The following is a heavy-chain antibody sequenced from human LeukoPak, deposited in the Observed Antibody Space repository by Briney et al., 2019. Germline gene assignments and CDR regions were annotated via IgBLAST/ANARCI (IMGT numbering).Heavy chain of an antibody. CDR1: GFRFSDST. CDR3: GKEGGA. CDR2: IGGRGGST. D-gene: IGHD3-16*01. J-gene: IGHJ5*02. Sequence: HPGGSLRLSCAASGFRFSDSTMTWVCQAPGKGPEWVSAIGGRGGSTYYADSLGGRFTISRDNSKDMVYLQMNSLKVEDTATYYCGKEGGAWGQGTEVTVSS. V-gene: IGHV3-23*01.